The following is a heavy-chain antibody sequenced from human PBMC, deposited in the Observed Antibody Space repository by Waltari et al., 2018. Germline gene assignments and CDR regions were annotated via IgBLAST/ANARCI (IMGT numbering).Heavy chain of an antibody. V-gene: IGHV4-34*01. J-gene: IGHJ4*02. CDR1: GGSFRDSY. CDR2: INHSGST. D-gene: IGHD4-4*01. Sequence: QVQLQQWGAGLLKPSETLSLTCAVYGGSFRDSYWSWIRQPPGKGLEWSGEINHSGSTNYNPSLKSRVTISVDTSKIQVSLKLTSVTAADTATYYCAREGDGYSPFDYWGQGTLVTVSS. CDR3: AREGDGYSPFDY.